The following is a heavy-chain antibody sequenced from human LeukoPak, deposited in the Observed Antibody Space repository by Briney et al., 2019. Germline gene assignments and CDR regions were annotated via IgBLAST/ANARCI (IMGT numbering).Heavy chain of an antibody. CDR2: LRRDGSDK. Sequence: GRSLRLSCAASGFTFSTYDMHWVRQAPGKGLEWVAFLRRDGSDKYYADSVKGRFTISRDNSKNTVYLQMNSLRPEDTAVYYCAKDHSQNFDYWGQGTLVTVSS. J-gene: IGHJ4*02. D-gene: IGHD5-18*01. CDR1: GFTFSTYD. V-gene: IGHV3-30*02. CDR3: AKDHSQNFDY.